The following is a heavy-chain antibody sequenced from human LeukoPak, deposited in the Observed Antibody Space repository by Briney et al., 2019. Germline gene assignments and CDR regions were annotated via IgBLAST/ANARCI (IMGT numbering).Heavy chain of an antibody. V-gene: IGHV3-21*01. CDR2: ISSSSSYI. CDR3: ARGLDSSGYYVDY. D-gene: IGHD3-22*01. CDR1: GFTFSSYS. J-gene: IGHJ4*02. Sequence: GGSLRLSCAASGFTFSSYSMNWVRQAPGKGLEWVSSISSSSSYIYFADSVKGRFTISRDNAKNSLYLQMNSLRAEDTAVYYCARGLDSSGYYVDYWGQGTLVTVSS.